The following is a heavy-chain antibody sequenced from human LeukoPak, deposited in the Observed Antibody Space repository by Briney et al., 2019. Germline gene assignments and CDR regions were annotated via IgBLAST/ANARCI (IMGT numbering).Heavy chain of an antibody. CDR1: GFTFSNHA. V-gene: IGHV3-23*01. CDR3: AKGGASSPYTYIDV. CDR2: IGDSGGST. D-gene: IGHD6-6*01. Sequence: GGSLRLSCAASGFTFSNHAMSWVRQAPGKGLEWVSVIGDSGGSTYYADSVKGRFTISRDNSKNTPYLQMNSLRADDTAVYHCAKGGASSPYTYIDVWGKGTTVIVSS. J-gene: IGHJ6*04.